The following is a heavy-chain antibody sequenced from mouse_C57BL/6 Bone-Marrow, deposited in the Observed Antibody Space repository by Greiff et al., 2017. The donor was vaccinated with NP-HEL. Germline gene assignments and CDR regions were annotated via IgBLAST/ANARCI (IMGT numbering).Heavy chain of an antibody. CDR2: IWTGGGT. V-gene: IGHV2-9-1*01. J-gene: IGHJ1*03. Sequence: VMLVESGPGLVAPSQSLSITCTVSGFSLTSYAISWVRQPPGKGLEWLGVIWTGGGTNYNSALKSRLSISKDNSKSQVFLKMNSLQTDDTARYYCARMDRGGGYDWYFDVWGTGTTVTVSS. CDR3: ARMDRGGGYDWYFDV. CDR1: GFSLTSYA. D-gene: IGHD2-2*01.